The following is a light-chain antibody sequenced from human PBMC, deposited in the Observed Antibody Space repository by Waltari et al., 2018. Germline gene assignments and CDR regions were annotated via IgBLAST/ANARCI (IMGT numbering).Light chain of an antibody. V-gene: IGKV3-20*01. CDR1: QSVSHNN. CDR3: QQYAGTPIT. CDR2: GAS. J-gene: IGKJ4*01. Sequence: EIVLTQSPGTLSLSPGERATLSCRATQSVSHNNLAWYQQKGGQAHRLLIYGASSRATGIPDRFSGSGSGTDFTLSISRLEPEDYGVYYCQQYAGTPITFGGGTKVEI.